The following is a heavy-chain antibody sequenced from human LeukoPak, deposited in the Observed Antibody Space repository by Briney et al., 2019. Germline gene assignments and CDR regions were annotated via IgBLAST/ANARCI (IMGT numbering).Heavy chain of an antibody. CDR1: GFTFSSYS. CDR3: ARAGYYYDSSGYHAL. D-gene: IGHD3-22*01. V-gene: IGHV3-21*01. CDR2: ISSSSSYI. J-gene: IGHJ4*02. Sequence: GGSLRLSCAASGFTFSSYSMNWVRQAPGKGLEWVSSISSSSSYIYYADSVKGRFTISRDNAKNSLYLQMNSLRAEDTAVYYCARAGYYYDSSGYHALWGQGTLVTVSS.